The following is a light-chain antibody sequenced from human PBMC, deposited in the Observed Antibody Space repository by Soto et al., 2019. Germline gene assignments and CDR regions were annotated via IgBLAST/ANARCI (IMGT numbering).Light chain of an antibody. Sequence: EIVLTQSPGTLSLSPGERATLSCRASQSVSSSFLAWYQQKPGQAPRLLIYAASRRATGIPDRFSGSGSGTEFTLTISRLESEDFAVYYCRQYGSSVFSFGHGTKVDIK. V-gene: IGKV3-20*01. J-gene: IGKJ3*01. CDR3: RQYGSSVFS. CDR1: QSVSSSF. CDR2: AAS.